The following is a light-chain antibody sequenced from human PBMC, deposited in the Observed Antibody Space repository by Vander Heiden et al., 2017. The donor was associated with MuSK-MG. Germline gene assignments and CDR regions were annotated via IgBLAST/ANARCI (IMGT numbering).Light chain of an antibody. V-gene: IGKV4-1*01. CDR1: QSVLYSSNSKNY. J-gene: IGKJ2*01. CDR2: WAS. Sequence: DIVMTQSPDSLAVSLGERATINCKSSQSVLYSSNSKNYLAWYQQKPGQPPKLLIYWASTRESGVPDRFSGSGSGTDFTLTISSLQAEDVAVYYCQQDDSFPYTFGQGTKMEIK. CDR3: QQDDSFPYT.